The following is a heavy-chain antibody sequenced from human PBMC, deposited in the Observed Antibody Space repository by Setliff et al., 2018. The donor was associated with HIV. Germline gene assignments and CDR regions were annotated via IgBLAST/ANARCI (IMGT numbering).Heavy chain of an antibody. CDR2: IYFSGRT. D-gene: IGHD1-26*01. CDR3: ATSEWELIDFDY. CDR1: GGSISSSSYY. V-gene: IGHV4-39*01. J-gene: IGHJ4*02. Sequence: LSLTCTVFGGSISSSSYYWGWIRQPPGKGLEWIGSIYFSGRTYYNPSLKSRVTMSVDTSKHQFSLNLNSVTAADTAVYFCATSEWELIDFDYWGQGTLVTVSS.